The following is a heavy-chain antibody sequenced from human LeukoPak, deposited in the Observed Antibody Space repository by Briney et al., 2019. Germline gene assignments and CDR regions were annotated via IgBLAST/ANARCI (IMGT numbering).Heavy chain of an antibody. Sequence: GGSLRLSCAASGFTFSSYAMHWVRQAPGKGLEWVAAISYDGSNKYYADSVKGRFTISRDNAKNSLSLQMTSLRVEDTAVYYCARDPRGGDYWGQGTLVTVSS. CDR2: ISYDGSNK. J-gene: IGHJ4*02. D-gene: IGHD3-16*01. V-gene: IGHV3-30-3*01. CDR1: GFTFSSYA. CDR3: ARDPRGGDY.